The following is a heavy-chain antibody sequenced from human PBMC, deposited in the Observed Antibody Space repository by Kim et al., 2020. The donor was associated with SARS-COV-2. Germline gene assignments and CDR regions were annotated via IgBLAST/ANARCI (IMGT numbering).Heavy chain of an antibody. CDR2: ISGSGGST. CDR1: GFSFSNYA. D-gene: IGHD2-2*01. J-gene: IGHJ4*02. V-gene: IGHV3-23*01. Sequence: GGSLRLSCAASGFSFSNYAMNWVRQAPGKGLEWFSGISGSGGSTYYADSVKGRFTISRDNSKNTLYLQMNSLRAEDTAIYYCANGRGGLLAATEDWGQGT. CDR3: ANGRGGLLAATED.